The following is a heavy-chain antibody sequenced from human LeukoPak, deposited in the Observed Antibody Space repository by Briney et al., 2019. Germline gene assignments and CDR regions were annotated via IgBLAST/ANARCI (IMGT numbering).Heavy chain of an antibody. D-gene: IGHD3-22*01. J-gene: IGHJ4*02. Sequence: GGSLRLSCAASGFTFSSYSMNWLRQAPGKGLEWVSSITPSSYIYYADSLKGRFTISRDNAKHSLYLQMNSLRAEDTAVYYCARDQSTFYYDTSGYYYDAFDYWGQGTLVTVSS. CDR2: ITPSSYI. CDR1: GFTFSSYS. V-gene: IGHV3-21*01. CDR3: ARDQSTFYYDTSGYYYDAFDY.